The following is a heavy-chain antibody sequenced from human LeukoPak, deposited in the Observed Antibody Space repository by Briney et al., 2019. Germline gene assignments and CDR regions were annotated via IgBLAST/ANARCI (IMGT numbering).Heavy chain of an antibody. CDR2: ICYSGST. D-gene: IGHD4-17*01. CDR1: GGSISSYY. CDR3: ARDTQEPAEMTTVGDAFDI. J-gene: IGHJ3*02. V-gene: IGHV4-59*01. Sequence: SETLSLTCTVSGGSISSYYWSWIRQSPGKGLEWIGYICYSGSTKYNPSLKSQVTISVDTSKNQFSLKLNSVTAADTAVYYCARDTQEPAEMTTVGDAFDIWGQGTMVTVSS.